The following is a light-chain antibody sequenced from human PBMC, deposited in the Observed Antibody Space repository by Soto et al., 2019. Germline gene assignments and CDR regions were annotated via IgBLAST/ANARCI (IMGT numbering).Light chain of an antibody. Sequence: EIVMTQSPATLSVSPGKRATLSCRASQSVNSNLAWYQQKPGQAPRLLIYGASTRAIGIPARFSGTGSGTEFALTISSLQSEDFATYYCQQYNSYSPYTFGQGTKVEIK. J-gene: IGKJ2*01. CDR3: QQYNSYSPYT. CDR2: GAS. V-gene: IGKV3-15*01. CDR1: QSVNSN.